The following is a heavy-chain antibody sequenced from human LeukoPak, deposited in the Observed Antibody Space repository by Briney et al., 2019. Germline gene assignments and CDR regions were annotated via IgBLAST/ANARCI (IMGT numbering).Heavy chain of an antibody. CDR3: ARGTFGD. D-gene: IGHD3-16*01. CDR1: GYTFTGYY. V-gene: IGHV1-2*02. J-gene: IGHJ4*02. Sequence: PGGSLRLSCAASGYTFTGYYMHWVRQAPGQGLEWMGWINPNSGGTNYAQKFQGRVTMTRDTSISTAYMELSRLRSDDTAVYYCARGTFGDWGQGTLVTVSS. CDR2: INPNSGGT.